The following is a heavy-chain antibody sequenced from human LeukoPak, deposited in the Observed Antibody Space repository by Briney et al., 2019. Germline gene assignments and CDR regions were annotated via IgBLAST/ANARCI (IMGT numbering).Heavy chain of an antibody. Sequence: SETLSLTCTVSGGSVSSGSYYWSWIRQPPGKGLEWIGYIYYSGSTNYNPSLKSRVTISVDTSKNQFSLKLSSVTAADTAVYYCARDRAYGDYVTFDYWGQGTLVTVSS. CDR3: ARDRAYGDYVTFDY. CDR2: IYYSGST. J-gene: IGHJ4*02. CDR1: GGSVSSGSYY. V-gene: IGHV4-61*01. D-gene: IGHD4-17*01.